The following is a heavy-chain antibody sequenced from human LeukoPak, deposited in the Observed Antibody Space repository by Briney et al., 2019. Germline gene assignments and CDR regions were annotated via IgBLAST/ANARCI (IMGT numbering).Heavy chain of an antibody. V-gene: IGHV4-31*03. CDR3: ARAIVLMVYGLNWFDP. J-gene: IGHJ5*02. CDR1: GGSISSGGYY. Sequence: SETLSLTCTVSGGSISSGGYYWCWIRQHPGKGLEWIGYIYYSGSTYYNPSLKSRVTISVDTSKNQFSLKLSSVTAADTAVYYCARAIVLMVYGLNWFDPWDQGTLVTVSS. CDR2: IYYSGST. D-gene: IGHD2-8*01.